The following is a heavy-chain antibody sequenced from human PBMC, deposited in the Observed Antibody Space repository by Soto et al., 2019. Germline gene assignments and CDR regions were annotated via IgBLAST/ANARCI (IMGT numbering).Heavy chain of an antibody. Sequence: NPSETLSLTCTVSGGSISSGGYYWSWIRQPPGKGLEWIGYIYYSGSTYYNPSLKSRVTISVDTSKNQFSLKLSSVTAADTAVYYCAREGSGYDNTFFDYWGQGTLVTVSS. CDR1: GGSISSGGYY. CDR2: IYYSGST. CDR3: AREGSGYDNTFFDY. J-gene: IGHJ4*02. D-gene: IGHD5-12*01. V-gene: IGHV4-30-4*01.